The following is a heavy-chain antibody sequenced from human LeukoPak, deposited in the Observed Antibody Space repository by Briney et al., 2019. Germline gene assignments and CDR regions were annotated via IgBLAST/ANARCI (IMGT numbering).Heavy chain of an antibody. Sequence: SGPTLVNPTQTLTLTCTFSGFSLSTSGVGVGWIRQPPGKALEWLALIYWDDDKRYSPSLKSRLTITKDTSKNQVVLTVANMDPVDTATYYCAYYYDSSGYYYANWFDPWGQGTLVTVSS. V-gene: IGHV2-5*02. CDR2: IYWDDDK. CDR3: AYYYDSSGYYYANWFDP. CDR1: GFSLSTSGVG. J-gene: IGHJ5*02. D-gene: IGHD3-22*01.